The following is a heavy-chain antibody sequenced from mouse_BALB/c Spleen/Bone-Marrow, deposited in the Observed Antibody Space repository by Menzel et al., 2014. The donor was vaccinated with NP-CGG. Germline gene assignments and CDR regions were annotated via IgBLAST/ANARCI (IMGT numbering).Heavy chain of an antibody. Sequence: VQLQQPGPELVKPGASVEISCKASGYSFTGYYMHWVKQSHVKSLEWIGRINPYNGATSYNQNFKDKASLTVDKSSSTAYMELHSLTSEDSAVYYCARKGNGNPFAYWGQGTLVTVSA. CDR3: ARKGNGNPFAY. CDR1: GYSFTGYY. J-gene: IGHJ3*01. D-gene: IGHD2-1*01. CDR2: INPYNGAT. V-gene: IGHV1-31*01.